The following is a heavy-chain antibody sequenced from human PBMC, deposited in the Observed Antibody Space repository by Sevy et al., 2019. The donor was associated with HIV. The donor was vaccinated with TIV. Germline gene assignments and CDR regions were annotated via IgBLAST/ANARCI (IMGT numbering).Heavy chain of an antibody. Sequence: SETLSLTCTVSGGSISSSSYYWGWIRQPPGKGLEWIGSIYYGGSTYYNPSLSSGVTISVDTSKNQFSLKLSSVTAAETAVYYCARHISRDFWSQSYYYGMDVWGQGTTVTVSS. CDR2: IYYGGST. J-gene: IGHJ6*02. V-gene: IGHV4-39*01. CDR1: GGSISSSSYY. CDR3: ARHISRDFWSQSYYYGMDV. D-gene: IGHD3-3*01.